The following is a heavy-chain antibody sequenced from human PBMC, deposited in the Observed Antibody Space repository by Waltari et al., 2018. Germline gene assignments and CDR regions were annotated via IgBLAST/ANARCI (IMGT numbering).Heavy chain of an antibody. Sequence: QVQLQQWGAGLLKPSETLSLTCAVYGGSFSGYYWTWIRQPPGKGLDWIGEINHSGSTNYNPSLKSRVTISVDTSKNQFSLKLSSVTAADTAVYYCARVGSRFWSGYYTYFDYWGQGTLVTVSS. D-gene: IGHD3-3*01. V-gene: IGHV4-34*01. J-gene: IGHJ4*02. CDR1: GGSFSGYY. CDR2: INHSGST. CDR3: ARVGSRFWSGYYTYFDY.